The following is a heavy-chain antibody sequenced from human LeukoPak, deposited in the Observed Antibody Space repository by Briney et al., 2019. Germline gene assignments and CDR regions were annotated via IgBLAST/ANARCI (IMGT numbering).Heavy chain of an antibody. CDR2: ISWNSGSI. J-gene: IGHJ3*02. D-gene: IGHD3-3*01. V-gene: IGHV3-9*03. CDR3: AKDRTIFGVVINPDAFDI. Sequence: GGSLRLSCAASGFTFSSYAMHWVRQAPGKGLEWVSGISWNSGSIGYAASVKGRFTISRDNAKNSLYLQMNSLRAEDMALYYCAKDRTIFGVVINPDAFDIWGQGTMVTVS. CDR1: GFTFSSYA.